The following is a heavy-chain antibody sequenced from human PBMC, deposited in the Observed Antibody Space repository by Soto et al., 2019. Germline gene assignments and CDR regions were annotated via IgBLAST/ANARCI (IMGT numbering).Heavy chain of an antibody. CDR1: GFTFSSYA. CDR3: AKDRASFIEVEKAFDI. V-gene: IGHV3-23*01. J-gene: IGHJ3*02. Sequence: GGSLRLSCAASGFTFSSYAMSWVRQAPGKGLEWVSAISGSGGSTYYADSVKGRFTISRDNSKNTLYLQMNSLRAEDTAVYNCAKDRASFIEVEKAFDIWGQGPMATV. CDR2: ISGSGGST. D-gene: IGHD2-15*01.